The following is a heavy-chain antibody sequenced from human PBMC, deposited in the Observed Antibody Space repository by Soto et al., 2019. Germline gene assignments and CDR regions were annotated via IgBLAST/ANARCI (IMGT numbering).Heavy chain of an antibody. D-gene: IGHD5-12*01. CDR2: IYYSGST. Sequence: PSETLSLTCTVSGGSISSYYWSWIRQPPGKGLEWIGYIYYSGSTNYNPSLKSRVTISVDTSKNQFSLKLSSVTAADTAVYYCAGMGGYDDAFDIWRQGTMVTVSS. CDR3: AGMGGYDDAFDI. J-gene: IGHJ3*02. V-gene: IGHV4-59*08. CDR1: GGSISSYY.